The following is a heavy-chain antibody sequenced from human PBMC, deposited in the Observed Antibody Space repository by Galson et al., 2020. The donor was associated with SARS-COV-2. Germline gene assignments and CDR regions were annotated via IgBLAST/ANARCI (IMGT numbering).Heavy chain of an antibody. D-gene: IGHD1-26*01. CDR3: ATRSGTYRGFDY. Sequence: GGSLRLSCAASGFTFNNYAMHWVRQAPGKGLEWLADISFDGSIKYYADSVKGRFTISRDNSENTLHLQMDSLRAEDTALYYCATRSGTYRGFDYWGQGTLVSVSS. CDR1: GFTFNNYA. J-gene: IGHJ4*02. V-gene: IGHV3-30-3*01. CDR2: ISFDGSIK.